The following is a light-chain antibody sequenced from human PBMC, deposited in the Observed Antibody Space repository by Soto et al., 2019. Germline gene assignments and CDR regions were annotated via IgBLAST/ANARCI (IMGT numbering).Light chain of an antibody. CDR1: PSVSSS. CDR2: GAS. J-gene: IGKJ5*01. CDR3: QQYGSSSIT. V-gene: IGKV3-20*01. Sequence: EIVKSQSPPTLSVSPGETATLSSRASPSVSSSLAWYQQKPGQAPRLLIYGASSRATGLPDRFSGSGSGTDFTLTISRLEPEDFAVYYCQQYGSSSITFGQGTRLEIK.